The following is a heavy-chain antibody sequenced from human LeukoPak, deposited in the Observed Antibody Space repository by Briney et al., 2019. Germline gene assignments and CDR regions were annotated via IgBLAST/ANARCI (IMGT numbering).Heavy chain of an antibody. D-gene: IGHD3-16*01. V-gene: IGHV4-39*01. CDR3: ARRVPHYDWFAP. CDR1: GGSISSSNYC. J-gene: IGHJ5*02. Sequence: SETLSLTCGVSGGSISSSNYCWGWIRQPPGRGLEGIGTICNSGNTYYKPSLKGRVTMSIDTSKNQFSLKLTSVIAADTAVYYCARRVPHYDWFAPWGQGTLVTVSS. CDR2: ICNSGNT.